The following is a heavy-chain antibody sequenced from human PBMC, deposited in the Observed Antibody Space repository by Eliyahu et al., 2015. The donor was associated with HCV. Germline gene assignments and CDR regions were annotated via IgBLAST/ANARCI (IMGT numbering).Heavy chain of an antibody. Sequence: QVQLVESGGGVXQPGXSLGLSCAGSGFPFRSYGMHWVRQAPGKGLEWVAVIWYDGSNKYYADSVKGRFTISRDNSKNTLYLQMNSLRAEDTAVYYCARDGYSSGWYCLDYWGQGTLVTVSS. CDR2: IWYDGSNK. J-gene: IGHJ4*02. CDR1: GFPFRSYG. D-gene: IGHD6-19*01. V-gene: IGHV3-33*01. CDR3: ARDGYSSGWYCLDY.